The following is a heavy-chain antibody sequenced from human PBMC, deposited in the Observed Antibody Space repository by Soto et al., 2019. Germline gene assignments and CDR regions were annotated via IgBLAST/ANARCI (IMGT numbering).Heavy chain of an antibody. CDR1: GDSIGSGSYF. Sequence: SETLSLTCTVSGDSIGSGSYFRTWLRQPPGKGREWIAYIKYVGSSNYTPSHESRVTISLGTSNHPFSLRLKSVTATDTAVYYCARSSGGTCYYGLAVWGQGTTVTVSS. CDR3: ARSSGGTCYYGLAV. D-gene: IGHD2-15*01. J-gene: IGHJ6*02. CDR2: IKYVGSS. V-gene: IGHV4-61*03.